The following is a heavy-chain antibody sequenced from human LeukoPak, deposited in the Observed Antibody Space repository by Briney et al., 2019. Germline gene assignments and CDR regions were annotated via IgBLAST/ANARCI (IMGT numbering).Heavy chain of an antibody. Sequence: SETLSLTCTVSGGPLSSYYWNWIRHPPGKGLEWIGYIYYSGSTNYNPSLKSRVTISVDTSKNQFSLKLNSVTAADTAVYYCARGGAHYYYGMDVWGQGTTVTVSS. CDR1: GGPLSSYY. V-gene: IGHV4-59*01. J-gene: IGHJ6*02. CDR3: ARGGAHYYYGMDV. CDR2: IYYSGST.